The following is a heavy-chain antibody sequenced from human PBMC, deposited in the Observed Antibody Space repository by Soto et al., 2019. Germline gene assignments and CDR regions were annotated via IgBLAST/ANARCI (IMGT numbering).Heavy chain of an antibody. Sequence: QVQLQESGPGLVKPSQTLSLTCTVSGGSISSANNYWSWIRQTPGKGLEWIGYIYYSGNTNYNPSLKSRVTISLDTSKNQFSLRLNSVTVADTAVYYCARRVTGGGERFDPWGQGSLVTVFS. J-gene: IGHJ5*02. CDR3: ARRVTGGGERFDP. CDR1: GGSISSANNY. V-gene: IGHV4-30-4*01. D-gene: IGHD7-27*01. CDR2: IYYSGNT.